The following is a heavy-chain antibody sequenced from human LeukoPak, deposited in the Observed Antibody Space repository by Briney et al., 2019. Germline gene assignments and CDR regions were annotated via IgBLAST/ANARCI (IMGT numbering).Heavy chain of an antibody. V-gene: IGHV3-30*18. CDR1: GFTFDNYG. Sequence: GGSLRLSCAASGFTFDNYGMHWVRQAPGKGLEWVAIISYDGSDKYYADSVKGRFTISRDNSKNTLYLQMNSLRAEDTAVYYCAKFEEQWFLGAFDIWGQGTMVTVSS. D-gene: IGHD6-19*01. CDR3: AKFEEQWFLGAFDI. CDR2: ISYDGSDK. J-gene: IGHJ3*02.